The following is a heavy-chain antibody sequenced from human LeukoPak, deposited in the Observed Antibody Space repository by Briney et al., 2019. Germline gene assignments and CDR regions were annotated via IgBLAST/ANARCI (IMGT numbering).Heavy chain of an antibody. J-gene: IGHJ4*02. D-gene: IGHD3-22*01. CDR2: INHSGST. Sequence: PSETLSLTCAVYGGSFSGYYWSWLRQPPGKGLEWIGEINHSGSTNYNPSLKSRVTISVDTSKNQFSLKLSSVTAADTAVYYCASQYYYDSSGSLSFDYWGQGTLVTVSS. V-gene: IGHV4-34*01. CDR1: GGSFSGYY. CDR3: ASQYYYDSSGSLSFDY.